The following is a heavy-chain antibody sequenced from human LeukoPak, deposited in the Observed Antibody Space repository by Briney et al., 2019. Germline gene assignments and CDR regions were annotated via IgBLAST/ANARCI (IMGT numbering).Heavy chain of an antibody. Sequence: PGGSLRLSCAASGFTFSDYYMSWIRQAPGKGLEGVSYISSSGSTIYYADSVKGRFTISRDNAKNSLYLQMNSLRAEDTAVYYCARSAGLVGTAYNWFDPWGQGTLVTVSS. D-gene: IGHD2-21*02. CDR2: ISSSGSTI. J-gene: IGHJ5*02. CDR3: ARSAGLVGTAYNWFDP. CDR1: GFTFSDYY. V-gene: IGHV3-11*04.